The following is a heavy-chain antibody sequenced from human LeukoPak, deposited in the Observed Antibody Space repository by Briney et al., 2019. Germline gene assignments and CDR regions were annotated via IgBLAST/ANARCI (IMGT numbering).Heavy chain of an antibody. CDR3: ARDFRGCMDV. D-gene: IGHD3-10*01. CDR1: GFTFNTYD. CDR2: IRTEGDT. Sequence: GRSLRLSCAASGFTFNTYDMHWVRQVTGKGLQWVSAIRTEGDTYYLDSVKGRFTISRDNAKNSLYLQMNSLTAGDTAVYYCARDFRGCMDVWGQGTTVTVSS. J-gene: IGHJ6*02. V-gene: IGHV3-13*04.